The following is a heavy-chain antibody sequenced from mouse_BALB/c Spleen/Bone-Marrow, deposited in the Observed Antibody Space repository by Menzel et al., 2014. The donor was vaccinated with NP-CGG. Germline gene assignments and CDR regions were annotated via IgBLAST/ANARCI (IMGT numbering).Heavy chain of an antibody. CDR2: IWAGGST. CDR3: AISYFGNYEYYFDF. CDR1: GFSLTSYG. J-gene: IGHJ2*01. Sequence: VKLMESGPGLVAPSQSLSITCTVSGFSLTSYGVHWVRQPPGKGLEWLGIIWAGGSTNYNSALMSRLSISEDNSKSQVFLKMNSLQSDVTAMYYCAISYFGNYEYYFDFWGQGTTLTVSS. D-gene: IGHD2-10*01. V-gene: IGHV2-9*02.